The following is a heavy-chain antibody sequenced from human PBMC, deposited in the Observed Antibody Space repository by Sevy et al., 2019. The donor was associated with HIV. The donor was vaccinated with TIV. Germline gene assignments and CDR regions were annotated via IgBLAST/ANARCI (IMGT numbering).Heavy chain of an antibody. CDR3: AKDHNLWSEGGFLHH. CDR1: GFTFSSYA. J-gene: IGHJ1*01. Sequence: GGSLILSCAASGFTFSSYAIHWVRQTPGKGLEWVAVISYDGNNKYYADSVKGRFTVSRDNSKITLYAQMNSLRAEDTAVYYCAKDHNLWSEGGFLHHWGQGTLVTVSS. CDR2: ISYDGNNK. V-gene: IGHV3-30*18. D-gene: IGHD3-10*01.